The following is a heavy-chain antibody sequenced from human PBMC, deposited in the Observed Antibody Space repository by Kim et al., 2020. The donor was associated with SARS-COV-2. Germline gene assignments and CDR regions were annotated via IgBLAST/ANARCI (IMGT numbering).Heavy chain of an antibody. CDR1: GGSTSSSSYY. D-gene: IGHD3-22*01. Sequence: SETLSLTCTVSGGSTSSSSYYWGWIRQPPGKGLEWIGSIFYSGSSYYNPSLKRRVTTSVDTSKNKFSLKLSPVTAADTAVYYSAGGSGSGYSFYYWGQGTLVTVSS. CDR3: AGGSGSGYSFYY. V-gene: IGHV4-39*07. CDR2: IFYSGSS. J-gene: IGHJ4*02.